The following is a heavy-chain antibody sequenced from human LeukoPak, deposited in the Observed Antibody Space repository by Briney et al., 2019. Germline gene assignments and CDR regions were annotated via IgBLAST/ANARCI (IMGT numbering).Heavy chain of an antibody. CDR3: ARESGRTSNYYYGMDV. CDR1: GFTVSSNY. J-gene: IGHJ6*02. CDR2: IYSGGST. V-gene: IGHV3-66*01. Sequence: GWSLRLSCAASGFTVSSNYMSWVRQAPGKGLEWVSVIYSGGSTYYADSVKGRFTISRDNSKNTLYLQMNSLRAEDTAVYYCARESGRTSNYYYGMDVWGQGTTVTVSS. D-gene: IGHD2-2*01.